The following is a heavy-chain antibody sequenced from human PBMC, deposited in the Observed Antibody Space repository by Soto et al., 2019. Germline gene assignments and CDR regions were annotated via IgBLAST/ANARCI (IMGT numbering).Heavy chain of an antibody. J-gene: IGHJ5*02. V-gene: IGHV1-3*01. Sequence: ASVKVSCQASGYTFTSFAMHWVRPAPGQRLEWMGWNKPCNGNTKYSQKFQGRVTITRDTSASTAYMELSSLRSEDTAVYYCARPLYYDFWSGYYPGPWFDPWGQGTLVTVSS. CDR3: ARPLYYDFWSGYYPGPWFDP. D-gene: IGHD3-3*01. CDR1: GYTFTSFA. CDR2: NKPCNGNT.